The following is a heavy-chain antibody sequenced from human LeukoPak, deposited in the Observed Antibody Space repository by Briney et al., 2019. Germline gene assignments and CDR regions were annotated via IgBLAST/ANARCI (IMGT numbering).Heavy chain of an antibody. CDR2: IYYSGST. Sequence: SETLSLTCTVSGGSISSYYWSWIRQPPGKGLEWIGYIYYSGSTNYNPSLKSRVAISVDTSKNQFSLKLSSVTAADTAVYYCARGYYGSGRRFDPWGQGTLVTVSS. J-gene: IGHJ5*02. CDR1: GGSISSYY. D-gene: IGHD3-10*01. V-gene: IGHV4-59*01. CDR3: ARGYYGSGRRFDP.